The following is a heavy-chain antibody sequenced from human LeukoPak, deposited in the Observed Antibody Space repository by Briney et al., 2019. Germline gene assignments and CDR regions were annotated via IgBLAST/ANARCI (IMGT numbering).Heavy chain of an antibody. CDR2: MNPNSGNT. V-gene: IGHV1-8*01. J-gene: IGHJ5*02. CDR1: GYTFTSYD. CDR3: ARVESSSSHSHWFDP. Sequence: GASVKVSCKASGYTFTSYDINWVRQATGQGLEWMGWMNPNSGNTGYAQEFQGRVTMTRNTSISTAYMELSSLRSEDTAVYYCARVESSSSHSHWFDPWGQGTLVTVSS. D-gene: IGHD6-13*01.